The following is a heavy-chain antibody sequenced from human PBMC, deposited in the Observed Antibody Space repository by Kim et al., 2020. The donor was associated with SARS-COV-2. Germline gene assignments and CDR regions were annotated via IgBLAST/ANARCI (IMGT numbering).Heavy chain of an antibody. CDR1: GYTFTRNY. Sequence: ASVKVSCKASGYTFTRNYMHWVRQAPGQGLEWMGIINPSGGSTSYAQKFQGRVTMTRDTSTSTVYMELSSLRSEDTAVYYCARGLTVTTQYYYYYYGMDVWGQGTTVTVSS. CDR3: ARGLTVTTQYYYYYYGMDV. D-gene: IGHD4-17*01. CDR2: INPSGGST. V-gene: IGHV1-46*03. J-gene: IGHJ6*02.